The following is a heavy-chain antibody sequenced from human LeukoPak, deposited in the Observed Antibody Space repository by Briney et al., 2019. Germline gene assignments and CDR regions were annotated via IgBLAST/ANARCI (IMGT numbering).Heavy chain of an antibody. D-gene: IGHD3-22*01. V-gene: IGHV4-4*07. CDR2: IYTSGST. Sequence: SETLSLTCTVSGGSFINYYWSWIRQPAGKGLEWIGRIYTSGSTNYNPSLKSRVTMSVDTSKNQFSLKLSSVTAADTAVYYCARDQYYYDSSGYSQFDYWGQGTLVTVSS. CDR1: GGSFINYY. CDR3: ARDQYYYDSSGYSQFDY. J-gene: IGHJ4*02.